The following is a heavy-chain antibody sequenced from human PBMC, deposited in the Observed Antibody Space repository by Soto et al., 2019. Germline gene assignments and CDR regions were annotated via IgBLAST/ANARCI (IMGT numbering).Heavy chain of an antibody. D-gene: IGHD3-3*02. CDR3: TRTAHFTSAFDI. V-gene: IGHV3-13*01. CDR1: GVTFITYD. CDR2: INVAGNT. J-gene: IGHJ3*02. Sequence: GGFLRLSCAASGVTFITYDMHWVRQPPGEGLQWVANINVAGNTYYPVSVKGRFTISRDNAKNSLYLHINTLRAEDTAVYYCTRTAHFTSAFDIWGLGTMVTVSS.